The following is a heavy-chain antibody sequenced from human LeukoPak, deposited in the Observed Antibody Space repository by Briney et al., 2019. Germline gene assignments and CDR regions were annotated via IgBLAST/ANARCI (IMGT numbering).Heavy chain of an antibody. CDR3: AKALRITMIVVVPDY. Sequence: GGSLRLSCAGSGFTFSSYGMHWVRQAPDKGLEWVGVISYDGSNKYYADSVKGRFTISRDNSKNTLYLQMNSLRPEDTAVYYCAKALRITMIVVVPDYWGQGTLVTVSS. J-gene: IGHJ4*02. V-gene: IGHV3-30*18. CDR2: ISYDGSNK. D-gene: IGHD3-22*01. CDR1: GFTFSSYG.